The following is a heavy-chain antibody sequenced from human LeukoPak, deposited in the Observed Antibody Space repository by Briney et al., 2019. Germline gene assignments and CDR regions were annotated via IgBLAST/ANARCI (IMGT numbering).Heavy chain of an antibody. CDR3: ARATGSYYSLGY. Sequence: PGGPLRLSCAASGFTFSSYWMHLVRQAPGKGLVWVSRINSDGSSTSYADSVKGRFTVSRDNAKNTLYLQMNSLRAEDTAVYYCARATGSYYSLGYWGQGTLVTVSS. CDR1: GFTFSSYW. D-gene: IGHD1-26*01. V-gene: IGHV3-74*01. CDR2: INSDGSST. J-gene: IGHJ4*02.